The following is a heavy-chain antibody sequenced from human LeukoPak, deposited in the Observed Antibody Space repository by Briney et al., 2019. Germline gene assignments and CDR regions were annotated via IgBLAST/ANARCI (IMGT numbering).Heavy chain of an antibody. CDR2: IRYDGSYE. Sequence: GGSLRLSCAASGFSFSSYGMHWVRQAPGEGLEWVAFIRYDGSYEDYADSVKGRFTISRDNSKNTLYLQMNSLRAEDTAVYYCAKGATMIDYWGQGTLVTVSS. CDR1: GFSFSSYG. J-gene: IGHJ4*02. CDR3: AKGATMIDY. V-gene: IGHV3-30*02. D-gene: IGHD3-22*01.